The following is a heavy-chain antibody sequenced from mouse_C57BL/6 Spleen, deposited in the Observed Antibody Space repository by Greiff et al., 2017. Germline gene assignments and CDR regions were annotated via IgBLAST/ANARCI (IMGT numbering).Heavy chain of an antibody. CDR1: GYTFTSYG. Sequence: VMLVESGAELARPGASVKLSCKASGYTFTSYGISWVKQRTGQGLEWIGEIYPRSGNTYYNEKFKGKATLTADKSSSTAYMELRSLTSEDSAVYFCARGDGFKAYWGQGTLVTVSA. CDR3: ARGDGFKAY. D-gene: IGHD3-3*01. CDR2: IYPRSGNT. J-gene: IGHJ3*01. V-gene: IGHV1-81*01.